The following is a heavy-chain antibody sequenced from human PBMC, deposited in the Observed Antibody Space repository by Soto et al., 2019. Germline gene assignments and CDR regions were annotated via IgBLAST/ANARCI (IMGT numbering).Heavy chain of an antibody. CDR2: IYYSGST. D-gene: IGHD1-7*01. J-gene: IGHJ4*02. Sequence: SETLSLTCTVSGGSISSYYWSWIRQPPGKGLEWIGYIYYSGSTNYNPSLKSRVTISVDTSKNQFSLKLSSVTAADTAVYYCARSGGWYNWNYYFDYWGQGTLVTVSS. CDR1: GGSISSYY. CDR3: ARSGGWYNWNYYFDY. V-gene: IGHV4-59*01.